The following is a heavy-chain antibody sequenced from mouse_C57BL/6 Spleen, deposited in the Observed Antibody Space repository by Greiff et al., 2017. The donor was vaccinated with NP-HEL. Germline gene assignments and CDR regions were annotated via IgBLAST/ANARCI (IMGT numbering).Heavy chain of an antibody. J-gene: IGHJ2*01. Sequence: VQLQEPGAELVKPGASVKMSCKASGYTFTSYWITWVKQRPGQGLEWIGDIYPGSGSTNYNEKFKSKATLTVDTSSSTAYMQLSSLTSEDSAVYYCARWDLVTTVVPLDYWGQGTTLTVSS. D-gene: IGHD1-1*01. CDR2: IYPGSGST. CDR1: GYTFTSYW. V-gene: IGHV1-55*01. CDR3: ARWDLVTTVVPLDY.